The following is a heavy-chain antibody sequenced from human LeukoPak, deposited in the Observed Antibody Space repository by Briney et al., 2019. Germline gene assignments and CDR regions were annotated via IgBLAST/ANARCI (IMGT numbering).Heavy chain of an antibody. CDR1: GFTFSSYS. CDR3: ARDKREGPLFGL. Sequence: GGSLRLSCAASGFTFSSYSMNWVRQAPGKGLEWVSSISSSSSYIYYADSVKGRFTISRDNAKNSLYLQMNSLRAEDTAVYYCARDKREGPLFGLWGQGTLVTVSS. J-gene: IGHJ4*02. D-gene: IGHD3-16*01. CDR2: ISSSSSYI. V-gene: IGHV3-21*01.